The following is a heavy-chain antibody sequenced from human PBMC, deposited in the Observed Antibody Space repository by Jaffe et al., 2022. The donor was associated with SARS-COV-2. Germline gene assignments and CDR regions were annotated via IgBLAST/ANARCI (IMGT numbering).Heavy chain of an antibody. D-gene: IGHD6-13*01. CDR3: ARCYSTSCHRSCFQH. CDR1: GFTFNNYT. Sequence: EVQLVESGGGLVKPGGSLRLSCAASGFTFNNYTMNWVRQAPGKGLEWVSSISNSSVYIFYADSVKGRFTISRDNAKNSLFLQMDSLRVEDTAVYYCARCYSTSCHRSCFQHWGQGTLVTVSS. J-gene: IGHJ1*01. V-gene: IGHV3-21*01. CDR2: ISNSSVYI.